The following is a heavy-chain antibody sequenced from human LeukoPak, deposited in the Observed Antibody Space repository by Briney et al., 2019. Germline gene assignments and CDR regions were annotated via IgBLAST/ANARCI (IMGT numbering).Heavy chain of an antibody. J-gene: IGHJ5*02. V-gene: IGHV3-15*01. CDR2: IKSKTDGGTT. Sequence: PGGSLRLSCAASGFTFSNAWMSWVRQAPGQGLEWVGSIKSKTDGGTTDYAAPVKGSFTISRDDSKNTLYLQVNSLKTEDTAVYCCTTWYIVVVPAVYNWCDPWGQGTLVTVSS. D-gene: IGHD2-2*01. CDR3: TTWYIVVVPAVYNWCDP. CDR1: GFTFSNAW.